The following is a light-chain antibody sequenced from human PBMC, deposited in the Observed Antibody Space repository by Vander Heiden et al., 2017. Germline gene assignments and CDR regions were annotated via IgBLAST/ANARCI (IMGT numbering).Light chain of an antibody. CDR1: QSISSSY. Sequence: EIVLSPSTGSLSLSTGVSVTFRCRASQSISSSYLAWYQQKPGQAPRLLIYGASSRATGIPDRFSGSGSGTDFTLTISRLEPEDFAAYYCQQYGSSRYTFGQGTKLEIK. J-gene: IGKJ2*01. CDR2: GAS. V-gene: IGKV3-20*01. CDR3: QQYGSSRYT.